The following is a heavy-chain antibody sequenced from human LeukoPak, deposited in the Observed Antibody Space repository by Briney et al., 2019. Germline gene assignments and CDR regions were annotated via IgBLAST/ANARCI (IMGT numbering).Heavy chain of an antibody. V-gene: IGHV4-59*01. Sequence: SETLSLTCTVPGGSISSYYWSWIRQPPGNGLEWIGYIYYSGSTNYNPSLKSRVTISVDTSKNQFSLKLSSVTAAYTAVYYCARGPGYSGYDSNYYYYYGMDVWGQGTTVTVSS. J-gene: IGHJ6*02. CDR2: IYYSGST. CDR1: GGSISSYY. D-gene: IGHD5-12*01. CDR3: ARGPGYSGYDSNYYYYYGMDV.